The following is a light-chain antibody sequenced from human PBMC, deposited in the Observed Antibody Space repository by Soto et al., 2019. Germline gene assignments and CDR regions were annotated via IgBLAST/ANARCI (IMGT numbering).Light chain of an antibody. CDR3: QQYDNLLPIT. CDR2: DAS. Sequence: IQLTQSPSSLSASVGDRVTITCQASQDIDKNLNWYQQKPGKAPKLLIYDASSLQTGVPSRFSGSGSATDFTFTISSLQPEDIATYYFQQYDNLLPITFGQGTRLEIK. V-gene: IGKV1-33*01. J-gene: IGKJ5*01. CDR1: QDIDKN.